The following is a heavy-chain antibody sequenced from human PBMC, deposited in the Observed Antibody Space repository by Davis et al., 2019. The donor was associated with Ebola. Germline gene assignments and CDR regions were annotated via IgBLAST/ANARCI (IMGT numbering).Heavy chain of an antibody. CDR2: IKQDGSEK. D-gene: IGHD3-3*01. CDR3: AREDDFWSGYFDY. V-gene: IGHV3-7*03. Sequence: PGGSLRLSCAASGFTFSSYWMSWVRQAPGKGLEWVANIKQDGSEKYYVDSVKGRFTISRDNAKNSLYLQMNSLRAEDTAVYYCAREDDFWSGYFDYWGLGTLVTVSS. J-gene: IGHJ4*02. CDR1: GFTFSSYW.